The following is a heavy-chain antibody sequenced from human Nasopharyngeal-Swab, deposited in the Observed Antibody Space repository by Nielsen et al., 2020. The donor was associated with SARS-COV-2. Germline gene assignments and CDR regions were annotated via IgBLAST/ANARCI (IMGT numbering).Heavy chain of an antibody. CDR1: GFTFSSYG. CDR3: TTQRLGSTFYYFDY. CDR2: IKSKTDGGTT. Sequence: GESLKISCAASGFTFSSYGMHWVRQAPGKGLEWVGRIKSKTDGGTTDYAAPVKGRFTISRDDSKNTLYLQMNSLKTEDTAVYYCTTQRLGSTFYYFDYWGQGTLVTVSS. J-gene: IGHJ4*02. D-gene: IGHD5/OR15-5a*01. V-gene: IGHV3-15*01.